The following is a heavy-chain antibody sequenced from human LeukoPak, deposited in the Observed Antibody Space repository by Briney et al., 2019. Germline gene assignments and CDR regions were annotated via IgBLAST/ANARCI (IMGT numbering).Heavy chain of an antibody. CDR3: ARDGNQYYYDSSGYDDP. V-gene: IGHV4-4*07. CDR2: IYTSGST. D-gene: IGHD3-22*01. J-gene: IGHJ5*02. CDR1: GGSISSYY. Sequence: PSETLSLTCTVSGGSISSYYWSWIRQPAGKGLEWIGRIYTSGSTYYNPSLKSRVTISVDTSKNQFSLKLSSVTAADTAVYYCARDGNQYYYDSSGYDDPWGQGTLVTVSS.